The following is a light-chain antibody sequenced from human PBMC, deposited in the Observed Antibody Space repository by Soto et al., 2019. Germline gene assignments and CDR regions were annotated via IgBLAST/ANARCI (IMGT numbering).Light chain of an antibody. J-gene: IGKJ1*01. V-gene: IGKV3-15*01. Sequence: EIVMTQSPATLSVSPGERATLSCRASQSISYNLAWYQQKPGQAPRLLIYGASPRATGVPARFIGSGSGTEFTLTISSLQSEDFAVYYCQQYNNWPATFGQGTKVEIK. CDR3: QQYNNWPAT. CDR1: QSISYN. CDR2: GAS.